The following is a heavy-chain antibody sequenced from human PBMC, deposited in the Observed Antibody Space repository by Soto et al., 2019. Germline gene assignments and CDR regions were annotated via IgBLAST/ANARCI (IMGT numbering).Heavy chain of an antibody. Sequence: SETLSLTCTVSGGSISIYYWSWIRQPPGKGLEWIGYIYYSGSTNYNPSLKSRVTISVDTSKNQFSLKLSSVTAADTAVYYCARERTMATIERGWAFDIWGQGTVVTVSS. CDR2: IYYSGST. V-gene: IGHV4-59*01. CDR3: ARERTMATIERGWAFDI. CDR1: GGSISIYY. J-gene: IGHJ3*02. D-gene: IGHD5-12*01.